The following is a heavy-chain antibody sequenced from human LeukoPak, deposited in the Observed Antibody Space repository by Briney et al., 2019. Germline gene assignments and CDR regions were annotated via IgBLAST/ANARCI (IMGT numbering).Heavy chain of an antibody. CDR3: AKPVGGGYYDSSGYYSPGDY. D-gene: IGHD3-22*01. Sequence: GASLRLSCAASGFTFSSYGMHWVRQAPGKGLEWVAVISYDGSNKYYADSVKGRFTISRDNSKNTLYLQMNSLRAEDTAVYYCAKPVGGGYYDSSGYYSPGDYWGQGTLVTVSS. J-gene: IGHJ4*02. CDR1: GFTFSSYG. CDR2: ISYDGSNK. V-gene: IGHV3-30*18.